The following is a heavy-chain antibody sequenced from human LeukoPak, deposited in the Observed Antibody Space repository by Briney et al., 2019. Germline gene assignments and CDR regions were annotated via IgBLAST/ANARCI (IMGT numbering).Heavy chain of an antibody. CDR3: AKDKAVAGLGYFDY. CDR2: IWYDGSNK. D-gene: IGHD6-19*01. Sequence: PGGSLRLSCAASGFTFSSYGMHWVRQAPGKGLEWVAVIWYDGSNKYYADSVKGRFTISRDNAKNSLYLQMNSLRAEDTALYYCAKDKAVAGLGYFDYWGQGTLVTVSS. J-gene: IGHJ4*02. CDR1: GFTFSSYG. V-gene: IGHV3-33*03.